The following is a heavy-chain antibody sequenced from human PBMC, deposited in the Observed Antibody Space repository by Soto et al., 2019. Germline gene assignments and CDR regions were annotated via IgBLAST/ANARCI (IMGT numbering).Heavy chain of an antibody. V-gene: IGHV3-30*18. CDR1: GFSFSSYG. CDR2: ISYDGSNK. CDR3: AKDRGFCSGGRCQGSAMDV. J-gene: IGHJ6*02. D-gene: IGHD2-15*01. Sequence: LRLSCAASGFSFSSYGLHWVRQAPGKGLEWVALISYDGSNKYYADSVKGRFTISRDNSKNTLYLQMNSLRAEDTGVHYCAKDRGFCSGGRCQGSAMDVWGQGTTVTVSS.